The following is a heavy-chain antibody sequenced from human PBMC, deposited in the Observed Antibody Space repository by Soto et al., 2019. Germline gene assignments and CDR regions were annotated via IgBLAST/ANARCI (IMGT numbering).Heavy chain of an antibody. CDR3: GRLEELATISYYFDY. CDR2: VYYSGST. V-gene: IGHV4-39*01. J-gene: IGHJ4*02. CDR1: GGSVSSSSYY. D-gene: IGHD1-1*01. Sequence: SETLSLTCTVSGGSVSSSSYYWGWVRQPPGKGLEWIGSVYYSGSTYYNPSLESRVTISVDKSKNQFSLKLMSLSAADTAVYYCGRLEELATISYYFDYWGQGALVPVSS.